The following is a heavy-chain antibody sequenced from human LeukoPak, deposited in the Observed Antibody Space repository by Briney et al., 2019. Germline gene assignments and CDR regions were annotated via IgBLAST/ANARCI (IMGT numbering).Heavy chain of an antibody. CDR2: ISYDGSNE. V-gene: IGHV3-30*04. D-gene: IGHD1-14*01. CDR1: GFTFSSYV. CDR3: ARNFNHFDY. J-gene: IGHJ4*02. Sequence: PGGSLRLSCAASGFTFSSYVMHWVRQAPGKGLEWVAIISYDGSNEYYADSVKGRFTISRDNSKNTLYLQMNSLRAADTAVYYCARNFNHFDYWGQGTLVTVSS.